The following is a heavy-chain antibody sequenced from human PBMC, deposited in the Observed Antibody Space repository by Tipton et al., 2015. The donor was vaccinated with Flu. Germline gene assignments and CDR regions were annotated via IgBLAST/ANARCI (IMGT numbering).Heavy chain of an antibody. CDR3: ARDPHKLGGESDAFDI. CDR1: GGSISSYY. D-gene: IGHD7-27*01. CDR2: IYASGVT. J-gene: IGHJ3*02. Sequence: LRLSCTVSGGSISSYYWSWIRQPPGKGLEWIGRIYASGVTNYNPSLKSRVTMSIDTSKNQFSLRLSSVTAADTAVYYCARDPHKLGGESDAFDIWGQGTMVTVSS. V-gene: IGHV4-4*07.